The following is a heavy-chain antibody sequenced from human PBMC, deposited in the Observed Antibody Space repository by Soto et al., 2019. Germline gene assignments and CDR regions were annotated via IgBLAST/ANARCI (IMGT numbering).Heavy chain of an antibody. CDR2: ISGSGANT. D-gene: IGHD3-10*01. V-gene: IGHV3-23*01. CDR1: GFSFSSYA. Sequence: EVQLLESGGGLVQPGGSLRLSCAASGFSFSSYAMSWVRQAPGKGLEWVSSISGSGANTYYVDSVKGRFTVSRDNSKNTLYLQMSSLRGVDTAVYKCAKAAAYHGSASYFPFDDWGLGTRVTVSS. CDR3: AKAAAYHGSASYFPFDD. J-gene: IGHJ4*02.